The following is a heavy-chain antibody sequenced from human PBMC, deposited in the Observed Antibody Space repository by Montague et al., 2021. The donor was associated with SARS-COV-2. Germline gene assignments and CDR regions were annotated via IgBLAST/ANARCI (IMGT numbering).Heavy chain of an antibody. CDR1: GDSISSYY. CDR3: ARTWRFGQSYGLDI. V-gene: IGHV4-59*01. CDR2: AYYVPST. J-gene: IGHJ3*02. D-gene: IGHD3-16*01. Sequence: SETLSLTCSVSGDSISSYYYNWIRQTPGKGLEWIGYAYYVPSTXXANTXXXPSLKRRVTISLDTPENQFSLKLSSVTAADTAVYYCARTWRFGQSYGLDIWGQGTMVTVSS.